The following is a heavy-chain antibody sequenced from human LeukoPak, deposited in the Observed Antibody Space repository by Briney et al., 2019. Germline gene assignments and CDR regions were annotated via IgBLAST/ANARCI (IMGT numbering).Heavy chain of an antibody. D-gene: IGHD3-10*01. CDR1: GFPFGTYA. V-gene: IGHV3-23*01. Sequence: PGGSLRLSCTGSGFPFGTYAMGWVRQAPGKGLEWVSAISGGSDNTHYAESVKGRFTISRDISKSTVYLQMNSLRVEDTAVYYCAKDAVRGRFDPWGQGTMVTVSS. CDR2: ISGGSDNT. J-gene: IGHJ5*02. CDR3: AKDAVRGRFDP.